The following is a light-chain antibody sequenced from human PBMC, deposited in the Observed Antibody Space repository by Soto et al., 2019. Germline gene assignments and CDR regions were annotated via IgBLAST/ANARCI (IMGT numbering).Light chain of an antibody. CDR2: GNR. J-gene: IGLJ3*02. Sequence: QSVLTQPPSVSGAPGQRVTLSCTGTSSNLGAGYDVHWYQQLPGAAPKLVIFGNRNWPSGVPERFSGSKSGTSASLAITGLQAEDEADYYCQAYDYSLTASVFGGGTKLTVL. CDR1: SSNLGAGYD. V-gene: IGLV1-40*01. CDR3: QAYDYSLTASV.